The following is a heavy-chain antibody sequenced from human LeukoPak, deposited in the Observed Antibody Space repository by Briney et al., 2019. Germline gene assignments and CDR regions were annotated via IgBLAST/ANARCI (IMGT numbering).Heavy chain of an antibody. V-gene: IGHV4-38-2*02. J-gene: IGHJ6*03. D-gene: IGHD2-21*01. CDR3: AITLWFGDYYMDV. CDR2: IYHSGSA. CDR1: HYSISSGYY. Sequence: PSETLSLTCTVSHYSISSGYYWGWIRQPPGKGLEWIGTIYHSGSAYSNPSLKSRVTMSVDTSKNQFSLNLSSVTAADTAVYYCAITLWFGDYYMDVWGKGTTVTVSS.